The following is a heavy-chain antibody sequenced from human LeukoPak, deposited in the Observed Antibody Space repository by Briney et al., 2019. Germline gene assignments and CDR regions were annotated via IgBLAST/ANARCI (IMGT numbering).Heavy chain of an antibody. CDR1: GYTFTGYY. V-gene: IGHV1-2*06. CDR2: INPNSGGT. D-gene: IGHD3-22*01. J-gene: IGHJ4*02. Sequence: ASVKVSCKASGYTFTGYYMHWVRQAPGHGLEWMGRINPNSGGTNYAQKFQGRVTMTRDTSISTAYMELSRLRSDDTAVYYCARAVGYYDSSEFDYWGQGTLVTVSS. CDR3: ARAVGYYDSSEFDY.